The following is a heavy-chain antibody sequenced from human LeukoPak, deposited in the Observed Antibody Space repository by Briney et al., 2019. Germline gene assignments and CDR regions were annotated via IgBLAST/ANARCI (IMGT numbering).Heavy chain of an antibody. CDR2: ISHDGSNN. Sequence: PGGSLRLSCAASGFTFSNYGMHWVRQAPGKGLEWVVVISHDGSNNNYADSVKGRFTISRDNAKNSLYLQMNSLRAEDTAVYYCARGTNNKAWDYWGQGTLVAVSS. D-gene: IGHD1/OR15-1a*01. V-gene: IGHV3-30*03. J-gene: IGHJ4*02. CDR3: ARGTNNKAWDY. CDR1: GFTFSNYG.